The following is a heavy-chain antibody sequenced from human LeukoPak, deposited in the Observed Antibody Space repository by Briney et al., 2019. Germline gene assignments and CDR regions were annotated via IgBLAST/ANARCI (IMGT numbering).Heavy chain of an antibody. Sequence: SETLSLTCTVSGGSISSYYWSWIRQPAGKGLEWIGRIYTSGSTNYNPSLKSRVTMSVDTSKNQFSLKLSSVTAADTAVYYCAVTHYGGNSSNSYYYYHMDVWGKGTTVTVSS. D-gene: IGHD4-23*01. CDR2: IYTSGST. CDR3: AVTHYGGNSSNSYYYYHMDV. J-gene: IGHJ6*03. V-gene: IGHV4-4*07. CDR1: GGSISSYY.